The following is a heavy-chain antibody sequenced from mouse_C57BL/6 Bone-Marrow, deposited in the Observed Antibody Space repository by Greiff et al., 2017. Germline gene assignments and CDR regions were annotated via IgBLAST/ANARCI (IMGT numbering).Heavy chain of an antibody. CDR3: ARAIYYSFDY. V-gene: IGHV5-4*03. Sequence: EVKLMESGGGLVKPGGSLKLSCAASGFTFSSYAMSWVRQTPGKRLEWVATISDGGSYTYYPDNVKGRFTISRDNAKNNLDLQMSHLKSEDTAMYYCARAIYYSFDYWGQGTTLTVSS. CDR1: GFTFSSYA. D-gene: IGHD1-1*01. J-gene: IGHJ2*01. CDR2: ISDGGSYT.